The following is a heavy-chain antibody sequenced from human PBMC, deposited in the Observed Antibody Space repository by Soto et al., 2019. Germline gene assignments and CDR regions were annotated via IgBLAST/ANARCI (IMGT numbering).Heavy chain of an antibody. J-gene: IGHJ4*02. CDR2: IWYDGSNK. D-gene: IGHD4-17*01. CDR1: GFTFSSYG. Sequence: GGSLRLSCAASGFTFSSYGMHWVRQAPGKGLEWVAVIWYDGSNKYYADSVKGRFTISRDNSKNTLYLQMNSLRAEDTAVYYCARDGGFYGDTEIWGQGTLVTVSS. V-gene: IGHV3-33*01. CDR3: ARDGGFYGDTEI.